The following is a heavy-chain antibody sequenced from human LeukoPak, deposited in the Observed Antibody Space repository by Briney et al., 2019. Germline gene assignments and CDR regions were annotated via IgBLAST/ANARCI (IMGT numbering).Heavy chain of an antibody. Sequence: SETLSLTCAVYGGSFSGSYWSWIRQPPGKGLEWIGEITHGGGPNYNPSLKTRVTISEDTSKNQFSLKLSSVTAADTAVYYCARHGYSSGWYRDYYYYYMDVWGKGTTVTISS. V-gene: IGHV4-34*01. CDR2: ITHGGGP. CDR3: ARHGYSSGWYRDYYYYYMDV. D-gene: IGHD6-19*01. J-gene: IGHJ6*03. CDR1: GGSFSGSY.